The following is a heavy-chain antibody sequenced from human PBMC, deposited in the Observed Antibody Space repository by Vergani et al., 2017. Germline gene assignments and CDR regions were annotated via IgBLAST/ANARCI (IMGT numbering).Heavy chain of an antibody. CDR1: GYTFTGYY. CDR3: ARVRTDDILTGLLWGYFDL. J-gene: IGHJ2*01. D-gene: IGHD3-9*01. Sequence: QVQLVQSGAEVKKPGASVKVSCKASGYTFTGYYMHWVRQAPGQGLEWMGWINPNSGGTNYAQKFQGRVTMTRDTSISTAYMELSSLRSEDTAVYYCARVRTDDILTGLLWGYFDLWGRGTLVTVSS. V-gene: IGHV1-2*02. CDR2: INPNSGGT.